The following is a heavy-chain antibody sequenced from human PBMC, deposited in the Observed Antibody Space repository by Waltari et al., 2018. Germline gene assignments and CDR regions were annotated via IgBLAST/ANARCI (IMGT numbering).Heavy chain of an antibody. CDR2: IIPIFGTA. J-gene: IGHJ5*02. CDR3: ARPKGYCSSTSCPGWFDP. Sequence: QVQLVQSGAEVKKPGSSVKVSCKASGGTFSSYAISWVRQAPGQGLEWMGRIIPIFGTANYAQKFQGRVTITADKSTSTAYMELSSLRSEDTAVYYCARPKGYCSSTSCPGWFDPWGQGTLVTVSS. D-gene: IGHD2-2*01. CDR1: GGTFSSYA. V-gene: IGHV1-69*13.